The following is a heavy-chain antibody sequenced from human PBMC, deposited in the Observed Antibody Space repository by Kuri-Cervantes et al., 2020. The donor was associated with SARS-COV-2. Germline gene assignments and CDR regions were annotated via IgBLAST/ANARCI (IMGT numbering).Heavy chain of an antibody. CDR3: ARDRYYDSSGPMIDY. J-gene: IGHJ4*02. D-gene: IGHD3-22*01. CDR2: IWYDGSNK. CDR1: GFTFSSYG. Sequence: GGSLRLSCAASGFTFSSYGMHWVRQAPGKGPEWVAVIWYDGSNKYYADSVKGRFTISRDNSKNTLYLQMNSLRAEDTAVYYCARDRYYDSSGPMIDYWGQGTLVTVS. V-gene: IGHV3-33*01.